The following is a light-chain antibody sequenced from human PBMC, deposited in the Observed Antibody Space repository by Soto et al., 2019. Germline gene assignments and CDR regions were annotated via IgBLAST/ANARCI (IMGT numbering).Light chain of an antibody. J-gene: IGKJ1*01. CDR2: DAS. V-gene: IGKV3-11*01. CDR3: QQYNNWPG. Sequence: EILLTQSPATLSLSPGERATLSFRASQSVSSYLAWYQQKPGQAPRLLIYDASNRATGIPARFSGSGSGTEFTLTISSLQSEDFAVYYCQQYNNWPGFGQGTKVDIK. CDR1: QSVSSY.